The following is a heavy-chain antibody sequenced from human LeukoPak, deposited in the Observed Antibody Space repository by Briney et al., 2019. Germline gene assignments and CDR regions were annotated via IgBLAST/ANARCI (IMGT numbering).Heavy chain of an antibody. CDR3: ARERVIAAAGDGFDS. J-gene: IGHJ4*02. CDR2: ISSSSTTI. D-gene: IGHD2-21*01. V-gene: IGHV3-48*02. CDR1: GFTFSDYS. Sequence: GGSLRLSCAASGFTFSDYSMNWVRQAPGKGLEWVSYISSSSTTIFYADSVKGRFTISRDNAKNSLFLQMNGLRDEDTALYYCARERVIAAAGDGFDSWGQGALVTVSS.